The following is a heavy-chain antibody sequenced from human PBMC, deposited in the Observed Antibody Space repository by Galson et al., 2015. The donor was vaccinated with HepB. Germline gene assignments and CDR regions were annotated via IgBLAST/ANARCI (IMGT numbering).Heavy chain of an antibody. V-gene: IGHV1-18*01. CDR1: GYMFSSYS. CDR3: ARGALVVVVGGTPNNWFDP. J-gene: IGHJ5*02. CDR2: ISAYNRNT. D-gene: IGHD2-15*01. Sequence: SVKVSCKASGYMFSSYSITWVRQAPGQGLEWMGWISAYNRNTNFAQKFQGRVTMTTDTSTNTAYMELRSLRSDDTAVYYCARGALVVVVGGTPNNWFDPWGQGTLVTVSS.